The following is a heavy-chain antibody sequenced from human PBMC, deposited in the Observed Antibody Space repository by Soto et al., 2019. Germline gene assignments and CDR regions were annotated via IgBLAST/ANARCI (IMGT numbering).Heavy chain of an antibody. CDR3: ARVGQWPPRRFDP. V-gene: IGHV3-30-3*01. CDR2: ISYDGSNK. Sequence: QVQLVESGGGVVQPGRSLRLSCAASGFTFCSYAMHWVRQAPGKGLEWVAVISYDGSNKYYADSVKGRFTISRDNSKNTLYLQMNSLRAEDTAVYYCARVGQWPPRRFDPWGQGTLVTVSS. J-gene: IGHJ5*02. CDR1: GFTFCSYA. D-gene: IGHD6-19*01.